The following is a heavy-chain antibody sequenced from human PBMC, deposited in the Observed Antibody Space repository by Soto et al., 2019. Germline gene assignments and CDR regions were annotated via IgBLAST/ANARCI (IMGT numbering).Heavy chain of an antibody. Sequence: PSETLFLTCAVSGGSISSGDYSWNWIRQPPGKGLEWIGYIYHSGSTYYNPSLKSRVTISVDRSKNQFSLKLSSVTAADTAVYYCARGGKYNWNHNWFDPWGQGTLVTVSS. V-gene: IGHV4-30-2*01. CDR3: ARGGKYNWNHNWFDP. D-gene: IGHD1-20*01. J-gene: IGHJ5*02. CDR1: GGSISSGDYS. CDR2: IYHSGST.